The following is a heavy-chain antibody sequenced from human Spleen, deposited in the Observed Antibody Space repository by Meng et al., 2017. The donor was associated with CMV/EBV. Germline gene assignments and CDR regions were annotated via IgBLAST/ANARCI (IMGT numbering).Heavy chain of an antibody. CDR3: ARVVGATADWFDP. J-gene: IGHJ5*02. D-gene: IGHD1-26*01. CDR1: GFTFSDYY. CDR2: ISSSSSYT. V-gene: IGHV3-11*06. Sequence: HVGRVVSGGGLVKAGGALRLSCAASGFTFSDYYMSWIRQAPGKGLEWVSYISSSSSYTNYADSVKGRFTISRDNAKNSLYLQMNSLRAEDTAVYYCARVVGATADWFDPWGQGTLVTVSS.